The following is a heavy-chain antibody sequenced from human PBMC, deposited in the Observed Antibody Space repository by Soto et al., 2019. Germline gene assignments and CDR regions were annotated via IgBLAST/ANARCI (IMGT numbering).Heavy chain of an antibody. D-gene: IGHD3-3*01. Sequence: GGSLRLSCAASGFTFSSYGMHWVRQAPGKGLEWVAVIWYDGSNKYYADSVKGRFTNSRDNSKNTLYLQMNSLRAEDTAVYYCARDKRTIFGVVTGKDYGEGGDSDAFDIWGQGTMVTVSS. J-gene: IGHJ3*02. V-gene: IGHV3-33*01. CDR1: GFTFSSYG. CDR3: ARDKRTIFGVVTGKDYGEGGDSDAFDI. CDR2: IWYDGSNK.